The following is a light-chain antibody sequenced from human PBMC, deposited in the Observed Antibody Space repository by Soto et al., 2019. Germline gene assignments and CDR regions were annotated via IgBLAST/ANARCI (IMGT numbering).Light chain of an antibody. V-gene: IGLV2-11*01. Sequence: VLTQPRSVSGSPGQSVTISCTGTSSDVGGYNYVSWYQQHPGKAPKLMIYDVSKRPSGVPDRFSGSKSGNTASLTISGLQAEDEADYYCCSYAGSYTYVFGTGTKV. J-gene: IGLJ1*01. CDR2: DVS. CDR1: SSDVGGYNY. CDR3: CSYAGSYTYV.